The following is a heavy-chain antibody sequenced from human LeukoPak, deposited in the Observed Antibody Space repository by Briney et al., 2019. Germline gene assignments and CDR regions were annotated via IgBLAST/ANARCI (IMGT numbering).Heavy chain of an antibody. V-gene: IGHV6-1*01. CDR3: ALARSEYHYGMDV. CDR1: GDSVSSISVA. Sequence: SQTLSLTCAISGDSVSSISVAWNWIRQSPSRGLEWLGRTYYRSKWYYEYAVSVKGRININPDPSKNQFSLQLNSVTPEDTAVYYYALARSEYHYGMDVWGQGTTVTVSS. CDR2: TYYRSKWYY. J-gene: IGHJ6*02.